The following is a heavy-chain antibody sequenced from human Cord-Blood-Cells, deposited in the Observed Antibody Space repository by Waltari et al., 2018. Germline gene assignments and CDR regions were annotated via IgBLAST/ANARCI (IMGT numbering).Heavy chain of an antibody. CDR1: GGSISSYY. CDR3: ARDTRHDYSNYEIYYYYYMDV. D-gene: IGHD4-4*01. J-gene: IGHJ6*03. Sequence: QVQLQESGPGLVKPSETLSLTCTVSGGSISSYYWSWIRQPAGKGLEWIGRIYTSGSTNYNPSRKSRVTMSVDTSKNQFSLKLSSVTAADTAVYYCARDTRHDYSNYEIYYYYYMDVWGKGTTVTVSS. CDR2: IYTSGST. V-gene: IGHV4-4*07.